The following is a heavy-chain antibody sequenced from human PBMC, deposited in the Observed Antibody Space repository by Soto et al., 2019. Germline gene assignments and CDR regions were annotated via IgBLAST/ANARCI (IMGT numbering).Heavy chain of an antibody. Sequence: QVQLVQSGAEVKKPGSSVKVSCKASGGTFSSYAISWVRQAPGQGLEWMGGIIPIFGTANYAQKFQGRVTITADESTSTAYMELSSLRPEDTAVYYCAREKVATIKNYYYYGMDVWGQGTTVTVSS. V-gene: IGHV1-69*01. CDR3: AREKVATIKNYYYYGMDV. CDR2: IIPIFGTA. CDR1: GGTFSSYA. D-gene: IGHD5-12*01. J-gene: IGHJ6*02.